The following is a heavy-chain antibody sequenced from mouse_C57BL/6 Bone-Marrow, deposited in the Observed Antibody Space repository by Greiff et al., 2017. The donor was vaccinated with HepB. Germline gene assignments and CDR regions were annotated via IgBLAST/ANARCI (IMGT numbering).Heavy chain of an antibody. J-gene: IGHJ4*01. CDR1: GYAFSSSW. D-gene: IGHD2-5*01. Sequence: VQLVESGPELVKPGASVKISCKASGYAFSSSWMNWVKQRPGKGLEWIGRIYPGDGDTNYNGKFKGKATLTADKSSSTAYMQLSSLTSEDSAVYFCAFYYSNHYYAMDYWGQGTSVTVSS. CDR2: IYPGDGDT. V-gene: IGHV1-82*01. CDR3: AFYYSNHYYAMDY.